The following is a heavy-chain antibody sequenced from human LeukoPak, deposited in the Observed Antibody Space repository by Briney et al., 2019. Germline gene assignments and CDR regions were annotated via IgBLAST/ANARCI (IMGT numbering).Heavy chain of an antibody. J-gene: IGHJ1*01. D-gene: IGHD4/OR15-4a*01. CDR1: GFIVSDNY. V-gene: IGHV3-53*01. CDR2: FYSDGST. CDR3: AKEIYGDPTGGRFQH. Sequence: GGSLRLSCVASGFIVSDNYMSWVRQAPGKGLEWVSAFYSDGSTYYVDSVKGRFIISRDDSKNTVYLQMKSLRAEDTAVYYCAKEIYGDPTGGRFQHWGQGTLVTVSS.